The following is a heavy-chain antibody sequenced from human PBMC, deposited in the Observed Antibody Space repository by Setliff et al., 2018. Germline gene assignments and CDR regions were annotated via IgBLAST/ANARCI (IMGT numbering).Heavy chain of an antibody. J-gene: IGHJ4*02. Sequence: ASVKVSCKASGNRFTDYFLHWVRQAPGQGLEWMGWINPNSGDTHSAQKFQGRVTMTTDTSTSTAYMELMRLTSEDTAVYYCVTAQGAEHFDYWGQGSLVTVSS. CDR3: VTAQGAEHFDY. V-gene: IGHV1-2*02. CDR2: INPNSGDT. D-gene: IGHD3-16*01. CDR1: GNRFTDYF.